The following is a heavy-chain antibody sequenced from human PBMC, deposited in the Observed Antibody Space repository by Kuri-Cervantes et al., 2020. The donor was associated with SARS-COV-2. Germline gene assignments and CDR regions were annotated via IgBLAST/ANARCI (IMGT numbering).Heavy chain of an antibody. V-gene: IGHV3-48*04. CDR2: ISSSGSTI. CDR3: ARADSWSTYHFDY. J-gene: IGHJ4*02. Sequence: GESLRLSCAASGFTFSSYSINWVRQAPGKGLEWVSYISSSGSTIYYADSVKGRFTVSRDNAKNSLYLQMNSLRAEDTAVYYCARADSWSTYHFDYWGQGTLVTVSS. D-gene: IGHD3-3*01. CDR1: GFTFSSYS.